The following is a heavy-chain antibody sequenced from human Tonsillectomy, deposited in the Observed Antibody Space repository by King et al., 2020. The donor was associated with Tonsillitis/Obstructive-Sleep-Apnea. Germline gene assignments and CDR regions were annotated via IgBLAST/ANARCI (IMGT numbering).Heavy chain of an antibody. CDR3: AREGGYCSGGSCYSFDP. CDR1: GGTFSSYA. J-gene: IGHJ5*02. Sequence: VQLVQSGAEVKKPGSSVKVSCKASGGTFSSYAIRWVRQAPGQGLEWMGGIIPILGIAKYAQKFQGRVTITADKSTSTAYMELSSLRSEDTAVYYCAREGGYCSGGSCYSFDPWGQGTLVTVSS. D-gene: IGHD2-15*01. CDR2: IIPILGIA. V-gene: IGHV1-69*10.